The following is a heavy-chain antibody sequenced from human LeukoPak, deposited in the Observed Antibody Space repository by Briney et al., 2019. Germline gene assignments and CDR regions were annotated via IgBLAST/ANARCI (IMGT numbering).Heavy chain of an antibody. Sequence: GGSLRLSCEASGFTFNSYGMHWVRQAPGKGPEWVAFIRFDGTNQYYADSVKGRFTISRDNSKNTLYLQMNSLRAEDTAVYYCAKVGVGATYYYYYMDVWGKGTTVTVSS. D-gene: IGHD1-26*01. CDR3: AKVGVGATYYYYYMDV. J-gene: IGHJ6*03. V-gene: IGHV3-30*02. CDR1: GFTFNSYG. CDR2: IRFDGTNQ.